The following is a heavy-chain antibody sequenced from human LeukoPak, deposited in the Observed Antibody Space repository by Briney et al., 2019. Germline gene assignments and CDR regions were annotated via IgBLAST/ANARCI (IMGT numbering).Heavy chain of an antibody. CDR3: ARDNYGSALDY. V-gene: IGHV3-21*01. Sequence: GGSLRLSCAVSGFTFSSYSMNWVRQAPGKGLEWVSFITTSSSYMYYADSVKGRFTISRDNAKNSLYLQMNSLRAENTAVYYCARDNYGSALDYWGQGTLVTVSS. D-gene: IGHD3-10*01. CDR2: ITTSSSYM. CDR1: GFTFSSYS. J-gene: IGHJ4*02.